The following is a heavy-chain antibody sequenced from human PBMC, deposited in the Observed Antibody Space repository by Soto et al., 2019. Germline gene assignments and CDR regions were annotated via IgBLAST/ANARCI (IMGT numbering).Heavy chain of an antibody. V-gene: IGHV1-69*13. CDR1: GGSFTYT. D-gene: IGHD5-18*01. CDR2: IIPIFGTA. Sequence: SVKVSCKASGGSFTYTLSWVRQAPGQGLEWMGGIIPIFGTANYAQKFQGRVTITADESTKTAYMELSTLGSEDTAVYYCARLHSHGTYGMDVWGQGTTVTVSS. J-gene: IGHJ6*02. CDR3: ARLHSHGTYGMDV.